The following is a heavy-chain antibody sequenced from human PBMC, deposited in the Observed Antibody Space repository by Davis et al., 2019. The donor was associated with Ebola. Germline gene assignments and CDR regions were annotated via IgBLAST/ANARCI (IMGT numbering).Heavy chain of an antibody. J-gene: IGHJ6*04. CDR2: TYYNSKWYS. Sequence: HSQTLSLTCAISGDSVSSGGWNWIRQSPSRGLEWLGRTYYNSKWYSDYAVSLKSRITINPDTAKNQLSLQVDSVTPEDTAVYYCARGWLRTGMDVWGKGTTVTVSS. CDR1: GDSVSSGG. D-gene: IGHD5-12*01. V-gene: IGHV6-1*01. CDR3: ARGWLRTGMDV.